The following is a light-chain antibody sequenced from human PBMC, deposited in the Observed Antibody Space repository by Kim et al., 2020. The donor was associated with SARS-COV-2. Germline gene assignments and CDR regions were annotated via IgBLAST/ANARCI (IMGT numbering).Light chain of an antibody. J-gene: IGLJ3*02. V-gene: IGLV2-14*03. CDR3: ISFTDASTWV. Sequence: GQSFTISCTGTSSDVGGYNYVSWYQQHPGKAPELMIYGVSKRPSGVSNRFSGSKSDNTASLTISGLQAEDEADYYCISFTDASTWVFGGGTQLTVL. CDR1: SSDVGGYNY. CDR2: GVS.